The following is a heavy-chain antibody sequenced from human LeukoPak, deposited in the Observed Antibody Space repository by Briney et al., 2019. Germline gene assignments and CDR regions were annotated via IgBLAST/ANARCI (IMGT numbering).Heavy chain of an antibody. Sequence: PGGSLRLSCAASGISFSSYAMSWVRQAPGKGLEWVSAISGSGGSTYYADSVKGRFTISRDNSKNTLYLQMNSLRAEDTAVYYCAKDFGRYCSGGSCFPPDAFDIWGQGTMVTVSS. CDR3: AKDFGRYCSGGSCFPPDAFDI. J-gene: IGHJ3*02. CDR1: GISFSSYA. D-gene: IGHD2-15*01. V-gene: IGHV3-23*01. CDR2: ISGSGGST.